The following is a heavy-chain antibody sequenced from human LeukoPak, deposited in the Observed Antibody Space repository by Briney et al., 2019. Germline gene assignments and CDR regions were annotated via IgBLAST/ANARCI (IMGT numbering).Heavy chain of an antibody. CDR1: GGSIRSYY. Sequence: SETLSLTCTVSGGSIRSYYWSWIRQPPGKGLEWIGYMHHSGSTKHDPYLKSRVTISVDTSKSQFSLKLSSVTAADTAVYYCARHAAVEGSSGWSPLWWFDPWGQGTLVTVSS. J-gene: IGHJ5*02. CDR2: MHHSGST. V-gene: IGHV4-59*08. D-gene: IGHD6-19*01. CDR3: ARHAAVEGSSGWSPLWWFDP.